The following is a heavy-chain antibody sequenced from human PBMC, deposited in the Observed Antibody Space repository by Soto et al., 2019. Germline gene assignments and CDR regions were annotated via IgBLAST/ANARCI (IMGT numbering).Heavy chain of an antibody. J-gene: IGHJ4*02. V-gene: IGHV3-30*18. CDR2: ISYDGSNK. D-gene: IGHD3-22*01. Sequence: QVQLVESGGGVVQPGRSLRLSCAASGFTFSSYGMHWVHQAPGKGLEWVAVISYDGSNKYYADSVKGRFTISRDNSKNTLDLQMNSLRAEDTAVYYYAKEWGPRDYYDSSPFDYWGQGTLVTVSS. CDR3: AKEWGPRDYYDSSPFDY. CDR1: GFTFSSYG.